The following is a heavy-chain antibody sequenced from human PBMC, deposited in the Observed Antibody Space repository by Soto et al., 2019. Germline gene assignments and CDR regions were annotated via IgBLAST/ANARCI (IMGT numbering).Heavy chain of an antibody. CDR1: GFSFSSFG. Sequence: QVQLVESGGGVVQPGRSLRLSCAASGFSFSSFGMHWVRQAPGKGLEWVAVIWYDGSNKYYADSVRGRFTISRDNSKNTLYLQMNSLRAEDTAVYYCATDDFWGQGTLVTVSS. V-gene: IGHV3-33*08. CDR2: IWYDGSNK. J-gene: IGHJ4*02. CDR3: ATDDF.